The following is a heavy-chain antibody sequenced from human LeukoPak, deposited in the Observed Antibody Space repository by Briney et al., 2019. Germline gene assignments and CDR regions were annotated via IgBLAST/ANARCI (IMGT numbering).Heavy chain of an antibody. J-gene: IGHJ4*02. V-gene: IGHV4-39*02. CDR1: GGSISSSSYY. CDR2: IYYSGST. CDR3: ARDNYGRGVFDF. Sequence: SETLSLTCTVSGGSISSSSYYWGWIRQPPGKGLEWIGSIYYSGSTYYNPSLKSRVTISVDTSKNQFSLKLSSVTAADTAVYYCARDNYGRGVFDFWGQGTLVTVSS. D-gene: IGHD3-10*01.